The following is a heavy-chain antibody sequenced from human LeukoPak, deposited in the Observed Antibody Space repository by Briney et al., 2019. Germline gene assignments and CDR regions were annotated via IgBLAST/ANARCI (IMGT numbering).Heavy chain of an antibody. J-gene: IGHJ4*02. CDR3: ARAYSSSWYTYPVDY. D-gene: IGHD6-13*01. CDR2: ISSSGSTI. Sequence: GGSLRLSCAASGFTFSDYYMSWIRQAPGKGLEWVSYISSSGSTIYYADSVKGRFTISRDNAKNSLYLQMTSLRAEDTAVYYCARAYSSSWYTYPVDYWGQGTLVTVSS. V-gene: IGHV3-11*01. CDR1: GFTFSDYY.